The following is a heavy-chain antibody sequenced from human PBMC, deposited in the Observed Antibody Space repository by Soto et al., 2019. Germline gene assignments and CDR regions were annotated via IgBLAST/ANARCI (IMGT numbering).Heavy chain of an antibody. Sequence: EVQLVESGGGLVQPGGSLRLSCAASGFTFSSYWMHWVRQAPGKGLEWVSRINSGGSSKSDADSVKGLFTISKNNAKNTLYLQMNRLRAGDTAVYYCVRTSLGVAAATREDYWGQGTLVTVSS. CDR2: INSGGSSK. CDR1: GFTFSSYW. V-gene: IGHV3-74*01. D-gene: IGHD2-15*01. CDR3: VRTSLGVAAATREDY. J-gene: IGHJ4*02.